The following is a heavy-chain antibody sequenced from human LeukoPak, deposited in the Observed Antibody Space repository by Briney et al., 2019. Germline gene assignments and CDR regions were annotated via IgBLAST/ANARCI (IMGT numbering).Heavy chain of an antibody. CDR1: GGSITSSSYY. Sequence: SETLSLTCTVSGGSITSSSYYWGWIRQPPGKGLEWIGSIYYSGSTYYNPSLKTRVTISVDTSKNQFSLKLSSVTAADTAVYYCASLTRVVTPPDYWGQGTLVTVSS. CDR3: ASLTRVVTPPDY. V-gene: IGHV4-39*01. J-gene: IGHJ4*02. D-gene: IGHD4-23*01. CDR2: IYYSGST.